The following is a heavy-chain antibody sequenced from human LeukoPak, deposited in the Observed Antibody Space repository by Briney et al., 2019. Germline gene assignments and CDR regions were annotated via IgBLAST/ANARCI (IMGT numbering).Heavy chain of an antibody. V-gene: IGHV4-34*01. CDR2: INHSGST. D-gene: IGHD4-17*01. J-gene: IGHJ1*01. CDR3: ARGGRDYGDYPLFQH. CDR1: GGSFSGYY. Sequence: SETLSLTCAVYGGSFSGYYWSWIRQPPRKGLEWIGEINHSGSTNYNPSLKSRVTISVDTSKNQFSLKLSSVTAADTAVYYCARGGRDYGDYPLFQHWGQGTLVTVSS.